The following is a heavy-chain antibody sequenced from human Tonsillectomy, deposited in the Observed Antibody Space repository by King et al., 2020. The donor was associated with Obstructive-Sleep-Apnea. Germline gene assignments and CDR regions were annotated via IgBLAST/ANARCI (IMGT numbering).Heavy chain of an antibody. CDR1: GGSISSGGYS. Sequence: VQLQESGPGLVKPSQTLSLTCAVSGGSISSGGYSWSWIRQPPGKGLEWIGYIYYSGGTYYNPSLKSRVTISVDTSKNQFSLKLSSVTAADTAVYYCARAIWSGYSDRYYFDYWGQGTLVTVSS. CDR2: IYYSGGT. CDR3: ARAIWSGYSDRYYFDY. J-gene: IGHJ4*02. D-gene: IGHD3-3*01. V-gene: IGHV4-30-4*07.